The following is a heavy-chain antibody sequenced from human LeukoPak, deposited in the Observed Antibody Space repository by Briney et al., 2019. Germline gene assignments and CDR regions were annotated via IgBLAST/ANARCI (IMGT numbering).Heavy chain of an antibody. CDR3: ARAPVTSCRGAFCYPFDI. Sequence: GGSLRLSCAASGFTFSSQAMSWVRQAPGKGLEWVSATSSSDAGTYHAESVRGRFTISRDNSKNTLYLQMNSLRADDAAVYYCARAPVTSCRGAFCYPFDIWGQGTLVTVSS. CDR2: TSSSDAGT. V-gene: IGHV3-23*01. CDR1: GFTFSSQA. D-gene: IGHD2-15*01. J-gene: IGHJ4*02.